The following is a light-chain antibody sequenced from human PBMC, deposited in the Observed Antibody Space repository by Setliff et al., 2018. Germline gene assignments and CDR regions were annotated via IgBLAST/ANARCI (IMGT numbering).Light chain of an antibody. CDR2: EVD. J-gene: IGLJ1*01. CDR1: SSDIGNYDL. V-gene: IGLV2-23*02. CDR3: CSYAGNSLYV. Sequence: QSALAQPASVSGSPGQSITISCTGTSSDIGNYDLVSWYQHSPGEAPKLLIYEVDERPSGVSNRFSGSKSGNTASLTISGLQAEDGADYSCCSYAGNSLYVFGTGTKVPS.